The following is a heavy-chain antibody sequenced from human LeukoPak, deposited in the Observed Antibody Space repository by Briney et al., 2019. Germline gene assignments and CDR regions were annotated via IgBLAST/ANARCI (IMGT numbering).Heavy chain of an antibody. Sequence: GGSLRLSCAASGFIFDDYGMGWVRQAPGKGLEWVSGINWNGGSTGYADSVRGRFIISRDDAKNSLYLQMSSLRVEDTAFYYCAREGTYTIGPAWGQGTLVTVSS. D-gene: IGHD1-1*01. CDR3: AREGTYTIGPA. CDR1: GFIFDDYG. V-gene: IGHV3-20*04. J-gene: IGHJ5*02. CDR2: INWNGGST.